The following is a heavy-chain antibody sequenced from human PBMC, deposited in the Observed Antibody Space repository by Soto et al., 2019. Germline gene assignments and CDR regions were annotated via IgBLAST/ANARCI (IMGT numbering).Heavy chain of an antibody. CDR1: GFTFSNYA. J-gene: IGHJ4*02. CDR2: VTGGGGDT. CDR3: AKGSAGSRPYYFDY. Sequence: GSLRLSCAASGFTFSNYAMSWVRQAPGKGLEWFSAVTGGGGDTYYADSVKGRFTISRDNSDNTLYLQMNSLRAEDTAVYYCAKGSAGSRPYYFDYWGQGTLVTVSS. V-gene: IGHV3-23*01. D-gene: IGHD6-13*01.